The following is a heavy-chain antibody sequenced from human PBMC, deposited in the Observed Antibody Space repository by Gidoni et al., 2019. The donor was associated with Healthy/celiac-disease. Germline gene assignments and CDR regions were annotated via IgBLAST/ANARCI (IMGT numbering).Heavy chain of an antibody. CDR3: ARDLRYCGGDCYLEYFDY. J-gene: IGHJ4*02. V-gene: IGHV4-39*07. CDR1: GGSISSRSYY. CDR2: IYYSGST. D-gene: IGHD2-21*02. Sequence: QLQLQESGPGLVTPSETLSLTCTVSGGSISSRSYYWGWIRQPPGKGLEWIGSIYYSGSTYYNPSLKSRVTISVDTSKNQFSLKLSSVTAADTAVYYCARDLRYCGGDCYLEYFDYWGQGTLVTVSS.